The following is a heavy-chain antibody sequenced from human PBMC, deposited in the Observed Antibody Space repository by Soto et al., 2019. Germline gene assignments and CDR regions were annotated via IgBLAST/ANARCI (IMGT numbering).Heavy chain of an antibody. CDR2: IIPILGIA. Sequence: QVQLVQSGAEVKKPGSSVKVSCKASGGTFSSYTISWVRQAPGQGLEWMGRIIPILGIANYAQKFQGRVTNTADKSTSTAYMELSSLRSEDTAVYYCARTRYGDTYYFDYWGQGTLVTVSS. V-gene: IGHV1-69*02. D-gene: IGHD4-17*01. J-gene: IGHJ4*02. CDR1: GGTFSSYT. CDR3: ARTRYGDTYYFDY.